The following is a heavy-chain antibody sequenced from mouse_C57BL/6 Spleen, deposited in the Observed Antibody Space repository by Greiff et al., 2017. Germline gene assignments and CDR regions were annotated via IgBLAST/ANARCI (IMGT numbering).Heavy chain of an antibody. CDR2: ISSGGSTI. CDR3: ARGGFAD. J-gene: IGHJ3*01. Sequence: EVKLMESGGGLVKPGGSLKLSCAASGFTFSDYGMHWVRQAPEKGLEWVAYISSGGSTIYYADTVKGRFTISRDNATNTLFLQMTSLRSEDTAMYYCARGGFADWGKGTLVTVSA. CDR1: GFTFSDYG. V-gene: IGHV5-17*01.